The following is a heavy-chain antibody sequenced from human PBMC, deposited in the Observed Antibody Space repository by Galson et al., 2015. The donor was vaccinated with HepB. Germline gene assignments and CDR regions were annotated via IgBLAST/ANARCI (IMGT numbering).Heavy chain of an antibody. D-gene: IGHD1-26*01. Sequence: CAISGDSVSSNSAAWNRIRQSPSRGLEWLGRTYYRSKWYNDYAVSVKSRITINPDTSKNQFSLQLNSVTPEDTAVYYCARRGATTLGAFDIWGQGTMVTVSS. CDR1: GDSVSSNSAA. CDR2: TYYRSKWYN. CDR3: ARRGATTLGAFDI. J-gene: IGHJ3*02. V-gene: IGHV6-1*01.